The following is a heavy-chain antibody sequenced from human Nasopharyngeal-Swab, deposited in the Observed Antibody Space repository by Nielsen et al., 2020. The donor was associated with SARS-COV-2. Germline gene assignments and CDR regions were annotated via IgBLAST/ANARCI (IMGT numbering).Heavy chain of an antibody. CDR3: ASLPRIAAAGTGNDY. CDR1: GGSISSGGYY. CDR2: IYYSGST. Sequence: SETLSLTCTVSGGSISSGGYYWSWIRQHPGKGLERIGYIYYSGSTYYNPSLKSRVTISVDTSKNQFSLKLSSVTAADTAVYYCASLPRIAAAGTGNDYWGQGTLVTVSS. V-gene: IGHV4-31*03. J-gene: IGHJ4*02. D-gene: IGHD6-13*01.